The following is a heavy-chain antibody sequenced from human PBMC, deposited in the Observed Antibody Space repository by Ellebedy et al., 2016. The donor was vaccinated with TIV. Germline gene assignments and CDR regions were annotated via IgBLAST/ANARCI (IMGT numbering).Heavy chain of an antibody. V-gene: IGHV4-59*12. D-gene: IGHD1-26*01. Sequence: MPSEILSLTCTVSGGSISSYYWSWIRQPPGKGLEWIGYIYYSGSTNYNPSLKSRVTISVDTSKNQFSLKLSSVTAADTAVYYCAIGGEVWELPYYFDYWGQGTLVTVSS. J-gene: IGHJ4*02. CDR2: IYYSGST. CDR1: GGSISSYY. CDR3: AIGGEVWELPYYFDY.